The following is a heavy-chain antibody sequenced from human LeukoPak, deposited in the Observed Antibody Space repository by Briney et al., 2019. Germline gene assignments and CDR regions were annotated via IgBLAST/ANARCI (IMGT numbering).Heavy chain of an antibody. CDR3: ARVPYCSSTSCYDGNYGMDV. V-gene: IGHV4-34*01. CDR1: GGSFSGYY. D-gene: IGHD2-2*01. Sequence: PSETLSLTCAVYGGSFSGYYWSWIRQPPGEGLEWIGEINHSGSTNYNPSLKSRVTISVDTSKNQFSLKLSSVTAADTAVYYCARVPYCSSTSCYDGNYGMDVWGQGTTVTVSS. J-gene: IGHJ6*02. CDR2: INHSGST.